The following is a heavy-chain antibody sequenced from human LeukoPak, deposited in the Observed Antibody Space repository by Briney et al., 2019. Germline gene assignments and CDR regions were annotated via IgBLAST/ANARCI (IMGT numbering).Heavy chain of an antibody. J-gene: IGHJ4*02. V-gene: IGHV1-46*01. CDR3: AREGLTRIVGADQGFDY. CDR1: GYTSTSYY. D-gene: IGHD1-26*01. CDR2: INPSGGST. Sequence: GASVKVSCKASGYTSTSYYMHWVRQAPGQGLEWMGIINPSGGSTSYAQKFQGRVTMTRDTSTSTVYMELSSLRSEDTAVYYCAREGLTRIVGADQGFDYWGQGTLVTVSS.